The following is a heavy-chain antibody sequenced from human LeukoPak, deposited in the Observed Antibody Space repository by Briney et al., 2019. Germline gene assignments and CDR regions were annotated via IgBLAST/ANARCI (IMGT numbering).Heavy chain of an antibody. J-gene: IGHJ1*01. V-gene: IGHV3-74*01. CDR2: IKSAGST. CDR1: GFTFSTYG. D-gene: IGHD3-22*01. Sequence: GGSLKLSCEASGFTFSTYGIHWVRQAPGKGLVWISRIKSAGSTNYADSVKGRFTISRDNAKNTVSMQMNSLRPEDTGVYYCARAPSEIGGYYPEYFRHWGQGTLVTVSS. CDR3: ARAPSEIGGYYPEYFRH.